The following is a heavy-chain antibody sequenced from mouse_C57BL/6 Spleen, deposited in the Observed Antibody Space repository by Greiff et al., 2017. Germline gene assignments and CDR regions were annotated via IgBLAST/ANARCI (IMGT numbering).Heavy chain of an antibody. Sequence: EVQLQQSGPELVKPGASVKIPCKASGYTFTDYNMDWVKQSHGKSLEWIGDINPNNGGTTYNQKFKGKSTLTVDKSSSTAYMELRSLTSEDTAVYYCARRPYYYAMDYWGQGTSVTVSS. CDR3: ARRPYYYAMDY. V-gene: IGHV1-18*01. J-gene: IGHJ4*01. CDR2: INPNNGGT. CDR1: GYTFTDYN.